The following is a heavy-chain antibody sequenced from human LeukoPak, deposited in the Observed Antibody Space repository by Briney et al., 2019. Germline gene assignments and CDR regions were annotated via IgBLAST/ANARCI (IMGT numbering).Heavy chain of an antibody. V-gene: IGHV4-4*07. D-gene: IGHD2/OR15-2a*01. Sequence: SETLSLTCTVSGGSISSYYWSWIRQPAGKGLEWIGRIYSSGSTNYNPSLKSRVTMSVDASKNQFSLMLSSVTAADTAVYYCTRENRPFCPFAYWGQGILVTVS. CDR2: IYSSGST. CDR1: GGSISSYY. J-gene: IGHJ4*02. CDR3: TRENRPFCPFAY.